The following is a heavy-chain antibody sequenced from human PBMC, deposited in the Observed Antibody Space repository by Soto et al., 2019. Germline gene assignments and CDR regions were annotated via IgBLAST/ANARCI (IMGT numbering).Heavy chain of an antibody. CDR1: GFTVSSNY. CDR2: IYSGGST. Sequence: EVQLVESGGGLVQPGGSLRLSCAASGFTVSSNYMSWVRQAPGKGLEWVSVIYSGGSTYYADSVKGRFTISRDNSKNTLYLQMNSHRAEDTAVYYCARDCSDPCYYYYGMDVWGQGTTVTVSS. J-gene: IGHJ6*02. V-gene: IGHV3-66*01. CDR3: ARDCSDPCYYYYGMDV. D-gene: IGHD2-15*01.